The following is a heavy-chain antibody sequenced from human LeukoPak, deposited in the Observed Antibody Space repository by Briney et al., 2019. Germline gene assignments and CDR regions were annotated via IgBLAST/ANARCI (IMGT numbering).Heavy chain of an antibody. CDR1: GFTFSSYW. CDR2: INSDGSST. V-gene: IGHV3-74*01. D-gene: IGHD3-22*01. CDR3: ARDEYDSSGYSSLYGMDV. Sequence: GGSLRLSCAASGFTFSSYWMHWVRQAPGKGLVWVSRINSDGSSTSYADSVKGRFTISRDNAKNTLYLQINSLRAEDTAVYYCARDEYDSSGYSSLYGMDVWGQGTTVTVSS. J-gene: IGHJ6*02.